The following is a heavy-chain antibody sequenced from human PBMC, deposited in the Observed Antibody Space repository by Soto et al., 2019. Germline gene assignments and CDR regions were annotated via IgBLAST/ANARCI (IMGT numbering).Heavy chain of an antibody. V-gene: IGHV5-51*01. J-gene: IGHJ6*02. CDR3: MRSYGDSYYFYYGMDV. Sequence: GESLRISCEGSGCICSRYKIGWVRQMPGKGLEWMGIINPGNSDTTYSPSFQGQVTISADNSINTAYLQWSSLRASDTAMYYCMRSYGDSYYFYYGMDVWGQGTTVTVSS. D-gene: IGHD2-21*02. CDR1: GCICSRYK. CDR2: INPGNSDT.